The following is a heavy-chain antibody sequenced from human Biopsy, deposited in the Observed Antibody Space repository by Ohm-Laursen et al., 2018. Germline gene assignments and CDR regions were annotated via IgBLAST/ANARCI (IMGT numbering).Heavy chain of an antibody. CDR3: AREAIGYQLPCDD. CDR2: IIPILRTT. CDR1: TGTFNSYG. Sequence: VASVKVSCKAPTGTFNSYGIIWVRQAPGQGLEWMGRIIPILRTTASAQTFLGRVTITADSPTSTVDMELTSLTSDDTAVYFCAREAIGYQLPCDDWGQGTLVTVSS. J-gene: IGHJ4*02. D-gene: IGHD2-2*01. V-gene: IGHV1-69*11.